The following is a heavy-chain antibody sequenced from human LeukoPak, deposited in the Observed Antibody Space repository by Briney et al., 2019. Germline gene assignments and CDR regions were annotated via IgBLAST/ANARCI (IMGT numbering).Heavy chain of an antibody. CDR1: GFTFSRSW. Sequence: GGSLRLSCADSGFTFSRSWMTWVRQAPGKGLEWVPNIKEDGSAQNYVDSVKGRFTISRDNDKNTLYLEMKSLRAEDTAVYYCARDAGYDRFDYWGQGTLVTVSS. D-gene: IGHD3-22*01. CDR2: IKEDGSAQ. J-gene: IGHJ4*02. V-gene: IGHV3-7*05. CDR3: ARDAGYDRFDY.